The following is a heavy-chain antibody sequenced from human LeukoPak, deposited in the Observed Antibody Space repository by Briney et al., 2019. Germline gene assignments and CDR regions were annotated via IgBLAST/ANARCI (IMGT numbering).Heavy chain of an antibody. CDR2: IKDDGGET. CDR3: ARARSDVWGSYYVY. Sequence: GGSLRLSCAVSGFKFTSYWMSWVRQAPGKGLEWVANIKDDGGETYYADSVKGRFTISRDNAKNSLYLQMNSLRAEDTAVYYCARARSDVWGSYYVYWGQGTLVTVSS. V-gene: IGHV3-7*03. D-gene: IGHD3-16*01. CDR1: GFKFTSYW. J-gene: IGHJ4*02.